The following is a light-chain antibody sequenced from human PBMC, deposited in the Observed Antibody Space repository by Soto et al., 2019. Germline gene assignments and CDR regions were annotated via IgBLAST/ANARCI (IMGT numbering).Light chain of an antibody. J-gene: IGKJ1*01. CDR2: GAS. CDR1: QSVSSSY. V-gene: IGKV3-20*01. CDR3: QNYGSLTSST. Sequence: EIVLTQSPGTLSLSPGERATLSCRASQSVSSSYLAWYQQKPGQAPRLIIYGASSRATGIPDRFSGSGSGAAFTLTISRLEPEDFAADYCQNYGSLTSSTFGQGTKVEIK.